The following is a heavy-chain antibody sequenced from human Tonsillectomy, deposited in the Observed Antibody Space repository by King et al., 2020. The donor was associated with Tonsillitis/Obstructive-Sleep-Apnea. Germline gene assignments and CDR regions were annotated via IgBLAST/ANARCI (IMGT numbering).Heavy chain of an antibody. CDR1: GGTMNDGGYC. Sequence: VQLQESGPGLVKPSQTLSLTCTVSGGTMNDGGYCWTWIRQHPGTGLEWIGYIYYSGSTYYNPSLQSRVAISVDTSKNHFSLRLSSVTAADTAVYYCARAFAFDPPYYYYYMDVWGKGTTVTVSS. D-gene: IGHD3-9*01. V-gene: IGHV4-31*03. CDR3: ARAFAFDPPYYYYYMDV. CDR2: IYYSGST. J-gene: IGHJ6*03.